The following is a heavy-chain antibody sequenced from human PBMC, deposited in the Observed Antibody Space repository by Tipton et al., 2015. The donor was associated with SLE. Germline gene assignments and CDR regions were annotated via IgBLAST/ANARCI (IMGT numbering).Heavy chain of an antibody. V-gene: IGHV3-11*01. CDR1: GFNFSTYD. D-gene: IGHD6-13*01. Sequence: SLRLSCAASGFNFSTYDMSWIRQAPGKGLEWVSYISGSGGLIYYADSVRGRFTVSRDNAKKSLFLQMNSLRADDTAVYYCARARGVGAAATGFDFWGQGTLVTVSS. CDR2: ISGSGGLI. CDR3: ARARGVGAAATGFDF. J-gene: IGHJ4*02.